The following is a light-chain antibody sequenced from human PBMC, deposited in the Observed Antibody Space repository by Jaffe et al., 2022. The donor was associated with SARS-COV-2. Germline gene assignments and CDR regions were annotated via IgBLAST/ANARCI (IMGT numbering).Light chain of an antibody. Sequence: QSALTQPPSASGSPGQSVAISCAGVGAYNYVSWYQQHPGKAPKLMIYEVKERPSGVPDRFSGSISGDTAFLTVSGLQAEDEAHYYCSLSAGGREIFGTGTKVTVL. CDR2: EVK. CDR1: VGAYNY. CDR3: SLSAGGREI. J-gene: IGLJ1*01. V-gene: IGLV2-8*01.